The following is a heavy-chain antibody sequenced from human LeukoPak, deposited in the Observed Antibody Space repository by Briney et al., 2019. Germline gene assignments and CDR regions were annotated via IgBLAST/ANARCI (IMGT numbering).Heavy chain of an antibody. CDR3: AKDFYVGPVLARYFDY. CDR1: GFTFSNCG. D-gene: IGHD2-8*02. CDR2: IWYDGSYK. V-gene: IGHV3-33*06. Sequence: GRSLRLSCAASGFTFSNCGMHWVRQAPGKGLEWVAVIWYDGSYKYYADSVKDRFTISRDNSKNTLYLQMNSLRAEDTAVYYCAKDFYVGPVLARYFDYWGQGTLVTVSS. J-gene: IGHJ4*02.